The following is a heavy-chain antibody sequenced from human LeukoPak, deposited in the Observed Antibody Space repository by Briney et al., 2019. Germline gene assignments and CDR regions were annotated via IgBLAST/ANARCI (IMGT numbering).Heavy chain of an antibody. CDR3: ARDLISGPATHDS. D-gene: IGHD2-15*01. V-gene: IGHV3-66*01. CDR1: GLTVSSND. CDR2: ITSGGST. Sequence: GGSLRLSCAASGLTVSSNDMNWVRQAPGKGLEWVSVITSGGSTYFADSVKGRFTVSRDNSKNTLSLQMNSLRVEDTAVYYCARDLISGPATHDSWGQGALVTVSS. J-gene: IGHJ4*02.